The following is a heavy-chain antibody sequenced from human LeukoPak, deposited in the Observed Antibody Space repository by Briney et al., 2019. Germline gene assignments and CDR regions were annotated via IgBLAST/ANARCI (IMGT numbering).Heavy chain of an antibody. CDR2: IYYSGST. CDR3: ARHDPHRQLAYDY. Sequence: PSETLSLTCTVSGGSISSSSYYWGWIRQPPGKGLEWIGSIYYSGSTYYNPSLKSRVTISVDTSKNQFSLKLSSVTAADTAVYYCARHDPHRQLAYDYWGQGTLVTVSS. CDR1: GGSISSSSYY. D-gene: IGHD6-13*01. J-gene: IGHJ4*02. V-gene: IGHV4-39*01.